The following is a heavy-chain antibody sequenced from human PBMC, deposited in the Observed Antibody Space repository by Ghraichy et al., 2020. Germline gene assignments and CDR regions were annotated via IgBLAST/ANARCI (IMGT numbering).Heavy chain of an antibody. CDR3: ASSPPYYDPEETNYYYYYMDV. Sequence: SETLSLTCTVSGGSISSGGYYWSWIRQHPGKGLEWIGYIYYSGSTYYNPSLKSRVTISVDTSKNQFSLKLSSVTAADTAVYYCASSPPYYDPEETNYYYYYMDVWGKGTTVTVSS. J-gene: IGHJ6*03. V-gene: IGHV4-31*03. D-gene: IGHD3-3*01. CDR1: GGSISSGGYY. CDR2: IYYSGST.